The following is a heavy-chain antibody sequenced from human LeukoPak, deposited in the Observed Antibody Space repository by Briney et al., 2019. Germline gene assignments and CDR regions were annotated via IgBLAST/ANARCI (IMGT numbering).Heavy chain of an antibody. CDR2: ISTTSTYI. Sequence: PGGSLRLSCATSGFTFSSYNMNWVRQAPGKGLDWVSSISTTSTYISYTDSVKGRFTISRDNAKNSLYLQMNSLRAEDTAVYYCARDGTYYYGSGSYSGRNWFDPWGQGTLVTVSS. D-gene: IGHD3-10*01. V-gene: IGHV3-21*01. CDR1: GFTFSSYN. CDR3: ARDGTYYYGSGSYSGRNWFDP. J-gene: IGHJ5*02.